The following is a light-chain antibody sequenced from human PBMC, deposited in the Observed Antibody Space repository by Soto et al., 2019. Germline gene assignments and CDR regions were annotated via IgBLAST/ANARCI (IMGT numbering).Light chain of an antibody. CDR2: AAS. J-gene: IGKJ3*01. CDR1: QGIRNF. V-gene: IGKV1-27*01. CDR3: QKYSSVPV. Sequence: DIQMTQSPTSLSASVGDRVTITCRASQGIRNFVAWYQQKPGKAPKLLIYAASTLQSGVPSRFSGSGSGTDFTPTSNILQPEDVATYSCQKYSSVPVFGPGTKVEIK.